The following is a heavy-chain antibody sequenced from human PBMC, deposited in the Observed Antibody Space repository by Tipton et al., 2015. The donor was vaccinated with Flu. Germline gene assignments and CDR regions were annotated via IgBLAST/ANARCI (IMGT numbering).Heavy chain of an antibody. D-gene: IGHD3-10*01. Sequence: GLVKPSETLSLTCTVSGGSISSYYWSWIRQPPGKGLEWIGYIYYSGSTNYNPSLKSRVTISVDTSKNQFSLKLSSVTAADAAVYYCARYDGSGSGSSYWGQGTLVTVSS. CDR3: ARYDGSGSGSSY. J-gene: IGHJ4*02. CDR2: IYYSGST. CDR1: GGSISSYY. V-gene: IGHV4-59*08.